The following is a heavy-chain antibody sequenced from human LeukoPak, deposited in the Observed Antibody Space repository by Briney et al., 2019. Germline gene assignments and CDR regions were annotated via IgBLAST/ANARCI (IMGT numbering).Heavy chain of an antibody. V-gene: IGHV4-30-2*01. CDR3: ARGPYSSTWSFDY. CDR1: GGSISSGGYY. D-gene: IGHD6-13*01. CDR2: IYHSGST. J-gene: IGHJ4*02. Sequence: SQTLSLTCTVSGGSISSGGYYWSWIRQPPGKGLEWIGYIYHSGSTYYNPSLKSRVTISVDRSKNQFSLKLSSVTAADTAVYYCARGPYSSTWSFDYWGQGTRVTVSS.